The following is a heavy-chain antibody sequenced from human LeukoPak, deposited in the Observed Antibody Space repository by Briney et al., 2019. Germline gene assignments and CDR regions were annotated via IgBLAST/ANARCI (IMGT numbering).Heavy chain of an antibody. J-gene: IGHJ4*02. V-gene: IGHV3-30*18. CDR2: ISYDGSNK. D-gene: IGHD4-17*01. Sequence: GRSLRLSCAASGFTFSSYGMHWVRQAPAKGLGWVAFISYDGSNKYYADSVKGRFTISRDNAKNTLYLQMNSRRAEDTAVYYCAKSTTVTQRGYFDYWGQGTLVAVSS. CDR1: GFTFSSYG. CDR3: AKSTTVTQRGYFDY.